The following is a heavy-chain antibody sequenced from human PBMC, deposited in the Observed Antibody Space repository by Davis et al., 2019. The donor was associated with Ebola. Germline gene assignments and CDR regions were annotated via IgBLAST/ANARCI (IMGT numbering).Heavy chain of an antibody. J-gene: IGHJ4*02. CDR2: IYYSGST. V-gene: IGHV4-59*01. D-gene: IGHD2-2*01. Sequence: PSETLSLTCTVSGGSISSYYWSWIRQPPGKGLEWIGYIYYSGSTNYNPSLKSRVTISVDTSKNQFSLKLSSVTAADTAVYYCARLRTSETHFDYWGQGTLVTVSS. CDR3: ARLRTSETHFDY. CDR1: GGSISSYY.